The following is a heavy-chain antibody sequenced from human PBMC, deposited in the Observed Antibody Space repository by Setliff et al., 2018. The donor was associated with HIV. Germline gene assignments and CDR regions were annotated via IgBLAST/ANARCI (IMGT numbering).Heavy chain of an antibody. CDR1: GGSVTDISYY. V-gene: IGHV4-39*06. CDR3: VRDAGDSYLKGFWYFDL. D-gene: IGHD1-26*01. Sequence: PSETLSLTCTVSGGSVTDISYYWAWIRQPPGKGLQWVGTIVYSGSTYYNPSLKSRVTISVDTSKNQFALRLNSVTAADTAVYYCVRDAGDSYLKGFWYFDLWGRGTLVTVSS. J-gene: IGHJ2*01. CDR2: IVYSGST.